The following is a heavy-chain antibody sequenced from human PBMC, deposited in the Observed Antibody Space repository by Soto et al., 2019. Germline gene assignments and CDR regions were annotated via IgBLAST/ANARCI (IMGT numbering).Heavy chain of an antibody. D-gene: IGHD3-10*01. CDR2: IYPGDSDT. J-gene: IGHJ5*02. Sequence: GESLKISCKGSGYSFTSYWIGWVRQMPGKGLEWMGIIYPGDSDTRYSPSFQGQVTISADKSISTAYLQWSSLKASDTAMYYCAKSITIVRGLDKEASWFDPWGQGTLVTVST. CDR3: AKSITIVRGLDKEASWFDP. V-gene: IGHV5-51*01. CDR1: GYSFTSYW.